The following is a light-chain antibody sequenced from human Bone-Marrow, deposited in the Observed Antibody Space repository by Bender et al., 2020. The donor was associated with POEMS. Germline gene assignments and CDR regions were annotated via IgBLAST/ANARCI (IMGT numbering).Light chain of an antibody. CDR2: EVT. V-gene: IGLV2-23*02. J-gene: IGLJ2*01. CDR1: YSDIGSYNL. Sequence: QSALTQPASVSASPGQSITISCTGSYSDIGSYNLVSWYQQHPGKAPKLVIYEVTNRPSGVSDRFSASKSGNSASLTISGLQSEDEADYYCCSYSGPRTVVFGGGTKLTVL. CDR3: CSYSGPRTVV.